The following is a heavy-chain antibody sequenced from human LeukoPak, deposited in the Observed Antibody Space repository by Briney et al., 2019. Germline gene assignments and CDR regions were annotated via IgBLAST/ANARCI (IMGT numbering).Heavy chain of an antibody. Sequence: SGPTLVKPTQTLTLTCTFSGFSLSTSGVGVGWIRQPPGKALEWLALIYWDDDKRYSPSLKSRLTITKDTSKNQVVLTMTNMDPVDTATYYCAHRRGGIAVDPWAHYFDYWGQGTLVTVSS. CDR3: AHRRGGIAVDPWAHYFDY. CDR1: GFSLSTSGVG. V-gene: IGHV2-5*02. J-gene: IGHJ4*02. CDR2: IYWDDDK. D-gene: IGHD6-19*01.